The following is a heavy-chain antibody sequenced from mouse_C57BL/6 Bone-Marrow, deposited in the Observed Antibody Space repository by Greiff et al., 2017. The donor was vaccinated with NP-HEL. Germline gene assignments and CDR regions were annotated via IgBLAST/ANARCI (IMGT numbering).Heavy chain of an antibody. D-gene: IGHD1-1*01. CDR2: ISNLAYSI. J-gene: IGHJ3*01. V-gene: IGHV5-15*01. CDR1: GFTFSDYG. Sequence: EVKVVESGGGLVQPGGSLKLSCAASGFTFSDYGMAWVRQAPRKGPEWVAFISNLAYSIYYADTVTGRFTISRENAKNTLYLEMSSLRSEDTAMYYCERPQFITTSWFAYWGQGTLVTVSA. CDR3: ERPQFITTSWFAY.